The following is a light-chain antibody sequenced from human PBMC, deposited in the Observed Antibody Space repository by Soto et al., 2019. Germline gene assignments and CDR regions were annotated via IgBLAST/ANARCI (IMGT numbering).Light chain of an antibody. J-gene: IGKJ5*01. CDR3: QQYNNWPLT. V-gene: IGKV3-11*01. CDR1: QSVGSY. Sequence: EIVLTQSPATLSLSPGERATLSCRASQSVGSYLAWYQQKPGQAPRLLIYDASNRATGIPARFSGSGSGTDFTLTISSLEPEDFAVYYCQQYNNWPLTFGQGTRLEIK. CDR2: DAS.